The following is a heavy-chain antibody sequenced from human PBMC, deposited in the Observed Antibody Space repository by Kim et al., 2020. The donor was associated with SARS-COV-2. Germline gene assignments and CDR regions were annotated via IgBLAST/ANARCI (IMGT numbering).Heavy chain of an antibody. J-gene: IGHJ4*02. V-gene: IGHV3-33*06. CDR3: AKDRTGRDTAPWSNQYFDY. CDR2: IWYDGSNK. D-gene: IGHD5-18*01. Sequence: GGSLRLSCAASGFTFSSYGMHWVRQAPGKGLEWVAVIWYDGSNKYYADSVKGRFTISRDNSKNTLYLQMNSLRAEDTAVYYCAKDRTGRDTAPWSNQYFDYWGQGTLVTVSS. CDR1: GFTFSSYG.